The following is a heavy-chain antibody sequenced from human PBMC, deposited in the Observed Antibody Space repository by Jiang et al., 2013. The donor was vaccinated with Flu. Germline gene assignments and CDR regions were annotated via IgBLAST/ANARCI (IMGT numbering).Heavy chain of an antibody. CDR2: ISYDGSNK. V-gene: IGHV3-33*05. J-gene: IGHJ6*02. Sequence: WVRQAPGKGLEWVAVISYDGSNKYYADSVKGRFTISRDNSKNTLYLQMNSLRAEDTAVYYCARGGMGSSWYPTTNYYYGMDVWGQGTTVTVSS. CDR3: ARGGMGSSWYPTTNYYYGMDV. D-gene: IGHD6-13*01.